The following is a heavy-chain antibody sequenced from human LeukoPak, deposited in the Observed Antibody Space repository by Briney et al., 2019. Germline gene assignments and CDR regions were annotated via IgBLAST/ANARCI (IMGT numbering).Heavy chain of an antibody. CDR3: ASARHGDYVWDY. V-gene: IGHV5-51*01. CDR1: GYSLTYW. Sequence: GESLKISCKGSGYSLTYWIGWVRQMPGKGLEWMGIIYSGDSHTKYSPSFQGRVTISADNSISTAYLQWSSLEASDTAMYYCASARHGDYVWDYWGQGTLVTVSS. CDR2: IYSGDSHT. D-gene: IGHD4-17*01. J-gene: IGHJ4*02.